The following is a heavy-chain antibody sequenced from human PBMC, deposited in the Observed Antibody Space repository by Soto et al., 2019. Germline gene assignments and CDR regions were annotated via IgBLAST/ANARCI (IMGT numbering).Heavy chain of an antibody. CDR2: IYYSGST. CDR3: ARVVRYCSGGSCYCLDV. D-gene: IGHD2-15*01. Sequence: PSETLSLTCTVSGGSISSYYWSWIRQPPGKGLEWIGYIYYSGSTNCNPSLKSRVTISVDTSKNQFSLKLSSVTAADTAVYYCARVVRYCSGGSCYCLDVWGKGTTVTVSS. CDR1: GGSISSYY. J-gene: IGHJ6*04. V-gene: IGHV4-59*01.